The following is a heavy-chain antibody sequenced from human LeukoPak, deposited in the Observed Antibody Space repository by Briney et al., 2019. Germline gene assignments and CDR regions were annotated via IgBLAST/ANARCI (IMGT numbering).Heavy chain of an antibody. J-gene: IGHJ6*03. D-gene: IGHD1-26*01. CDR3: ARGVGALYYYYMDV. CDR2: MNPNSGNT. CDR1: GYTFTSYD. V-gene: IGHV1-8*01. Sequence: GASVKVSCKASGYTFTSYDINWVRQATRQGLEWMGWMNPNSGNTGYAQKFQGRVTMSRNTSISTAYMELSSLRSEDTAVYYCARGVGALYYYYMDVWGKGTTVTVSS.